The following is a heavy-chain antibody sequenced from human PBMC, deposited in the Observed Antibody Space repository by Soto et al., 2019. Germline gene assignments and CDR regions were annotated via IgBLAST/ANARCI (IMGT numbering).Heavy chain of an antibody. CDR2: IKQDGSEK. CDR3: ASAVSYGNI. Sequence: EVQLVESGGGLVQPGGSLRLSCAASGFTFSSYWMSWVRQAPGKGLEWVANIKQDGSEKYYVDSVKGRFTISRDNAKNSLYLQRNSLRAEYTAVYYCASAVSYGNIWGQGTMVTVSS. J-gene: IGHJ3*02. D-gene: IGHD5-18*01. V-gene: IGHV3-7*02. CDR1: GFTFSSYW.